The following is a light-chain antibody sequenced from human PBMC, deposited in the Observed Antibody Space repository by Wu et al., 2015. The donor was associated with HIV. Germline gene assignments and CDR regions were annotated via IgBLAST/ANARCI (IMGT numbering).Light chain of an antibody. CDR3: QQYSTSRT. V-gene: IGKV3-20*01. CDR1: QSVTSSY. J-gene: IGKJ1*01. CDR2: GAS. Sequence: PGERATLSCRASQSVTSSYLAWYQQKPGQAPRLLISGASSRATGVPDRFSGSGSGTDFTLTISGLEPEDFAVYYCQQYSTSRTFGQGTKVEIK.